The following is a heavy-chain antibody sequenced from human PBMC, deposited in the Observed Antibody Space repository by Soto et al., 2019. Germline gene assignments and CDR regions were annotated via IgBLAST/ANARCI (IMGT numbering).Heavy chain of an antibody. CDR3: AYESGRGTQVSGGMDV. V-gene: IGHV3-21*01. CDR1: VFNRISYN. Sequence: PGRSRRLSRASCVFNRISYNINWFRQPPGKGLEWVSLIRSASNHIYTEDAVKGRSTISIDNAKSLIKPQMNRLRAEDTAIYSCAYESGRGTQVSGGMDVWGQGTTVTFSS. D-gene: IGHD6-19*01. J-gene: IGHJ6*01. CDR2: IRSASNHI.